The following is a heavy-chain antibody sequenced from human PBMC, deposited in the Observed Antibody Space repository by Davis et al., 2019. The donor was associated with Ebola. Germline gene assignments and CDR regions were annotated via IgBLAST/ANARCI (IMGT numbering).Heavy chain of an antibody. V-gene: IGHV1-24*01. Sequence: ASVKVSCKVSGYILTDFSMLCLRHPPGKGFEWMGGFDPEDGETIYAQKFQGRVTMTEDTSTDTAYMELSRLRSEDTAVYYCATQGDGYNYDYWGQGTLVTVSS. J-gene: IGHJ4*02. CDR3: ATQGDGYNYDY. CDR2: FDPEDGET. D-gene: IGHD5-24*01. CDR1: GYILTDFS.